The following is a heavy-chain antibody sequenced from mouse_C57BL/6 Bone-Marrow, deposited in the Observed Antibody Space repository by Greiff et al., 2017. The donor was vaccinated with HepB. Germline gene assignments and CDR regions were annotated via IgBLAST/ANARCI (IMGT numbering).Heavy chain of an antibody. J-gene: IGHJ3*01. CDR2: SRNKANDYTT. CDR3: ARDAGFLD. V-gene: IGHV7-1*01. Sequence: EVKLVESGGGLVQSGRSLRLSCATSGFTFSDFYMEWVRQAPGKGLEWIAASRNKANDYTTEYSASVKGRFIVSRDTSQSILYLQMNALRAEDTAIYYCARDAGFLDWGQGTLVTVSA. CDR1: GFTFSDFY.